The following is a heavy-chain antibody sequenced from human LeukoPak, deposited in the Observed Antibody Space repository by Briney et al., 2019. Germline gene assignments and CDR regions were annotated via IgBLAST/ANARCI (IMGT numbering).Heavy chain of an antibody. J-gene: IGHJ4*02. CDR2: IYYSGST. CDR1: GGSISSYY. D-gene: IGHD4-23*01. CDR3: ARGTSRYAGNFDH. Sequence: SETLSLTCTVSGGSISSYYWSWIRQPPGKGLEWIGYIYYSGSTNYNPSLKSRVTISVDTSKNQFSLKLSSVTAADTAVYYCARGTSRYAGNFDHWGQGTLVTVSS. V-gene: IGHV4-59*01.